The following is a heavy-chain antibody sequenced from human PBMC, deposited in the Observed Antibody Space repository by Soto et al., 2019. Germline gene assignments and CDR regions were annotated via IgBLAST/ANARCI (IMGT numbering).Heavy chain of an antibody. D-gene: IGHD3-10*01. V-gene: IGHV4-30-4*01. CDR3: ARDARDYYGSGGYYYGMDV. Sequence: SETLSLTCTVSGGSISSGDYYWSWIRQPPGKGLEWIGYIYYSGSTYYNPSLKSRVTISVDTSKNQFSLKLSSVTAADTAVYYCARDARDYYGSGGYYYGMDVWGQGTTLTVSS. J-gene: IGHJ6*02. CDR2: IYYSGST. CDR1: GGSISSGDYY.